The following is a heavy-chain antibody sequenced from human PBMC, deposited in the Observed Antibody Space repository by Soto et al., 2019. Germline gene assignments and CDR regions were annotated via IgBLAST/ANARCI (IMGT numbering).Heavy chain of an antibody. CDR1: GFTFSSYA. CDR2: ISYDGSNK. D-gene: IGHD2-15*01. J-gene: IGHJ4*02. Sequence: QVQLVESGGGVVQPGRSLRLSCAASGFTFSSYARHWVRQAPGKGLEWVAVISYDGSNKYYADSVKGRFTISRDNSKNTLYLQMNSLRAEDTAVYYCARVPSSSGRAHFDYWGQGTLVTVSS. CDR3: ARVPSSSGRAHFDY. V-gene: IGHV3-30-3*01.